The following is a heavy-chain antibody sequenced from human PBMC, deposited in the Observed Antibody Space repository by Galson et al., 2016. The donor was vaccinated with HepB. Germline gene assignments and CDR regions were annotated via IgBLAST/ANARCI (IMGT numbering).Heavy chain of an antibody. CDR3: AKRHEYCPAVGCSVDY. CDR2: ISRSGDST. Sequence: SLRLSCAASGFSFGRFGMTWVRQAPGKGLECVSSISRSGDSTDYADSVKGRFTISRDNSNNMLFLQMSSLRTDDTAIYYCAKRHEYCPAVGCSVDYWGQGTLVSVSS. J-gene: IGHJ4*02. D-gene: IGHD2/OR15-2a*01. CDR1: GFSFGRFG. V-gene: IGHV3-23*01.